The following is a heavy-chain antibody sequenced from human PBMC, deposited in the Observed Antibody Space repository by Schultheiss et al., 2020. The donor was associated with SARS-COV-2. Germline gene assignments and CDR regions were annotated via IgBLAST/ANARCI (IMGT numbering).Heavy chain of an antibody. D-gene: IGHD3-10*01. CDR3: ARVEGITMVRGAQYNWFDP. CDR1: GFSFNDYV. V-gene: IGHV1-2*02. J-gene: IGHJ5*02. Sequence: ASVKVSCKASGFSFNDYVIMWVRQAPGQGLEWMGWINPNSGGTNYAQKFQGRVTMTRDTSISTAYMELSRLISDDTAVYYCARVEGITMVRGAQYNWFDPWGQGTLVTVSS. CDR2: INPNSGGT.